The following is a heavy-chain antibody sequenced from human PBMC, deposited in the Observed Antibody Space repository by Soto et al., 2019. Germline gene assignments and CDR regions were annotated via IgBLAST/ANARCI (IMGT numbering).Heavy chain of an antibody. J-gene: IGHJ6*02. V-gene: IGHV4-4*02. CDR3: ASLWFGEPHQTYYYYRMHV. CDR1: GGSISSSNW. CDR2: IYHSGST. D-gene: IGHD3-10*01. Sequence: PSDSLSLTGAVAGGSISSSNWWSWVRQPPGKGLEWIGEIYHSGSTNYNPSLKSRVTISVDKSKNQFSLKLSSVTAADTAVYYCASLWFGEPHQTYYYYRMHVWAQVTTVT.